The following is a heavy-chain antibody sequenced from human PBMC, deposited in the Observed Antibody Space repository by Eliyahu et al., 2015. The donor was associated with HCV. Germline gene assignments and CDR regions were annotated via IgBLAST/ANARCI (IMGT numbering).Heavy chain of an antibody. D-gene: IGHD6-6*01. V-gene: IGHV3-48*01. J-gene: IGHJ4*02. CDR3: ATIGARPVDY. CDR1: EFSFSDYR. Sequence: EVQLVESGGGLVQPGGSLRLSCAASEFSFSDYRMNWVRQAPGKGLEWVSYISRSSGSIYYADSVKGRFTISRDNAKNSLYLQMNSLRVEDTAVYYCATIGARPVDYWGQGTLVTVSS. CDR2: ISRSSGSI.